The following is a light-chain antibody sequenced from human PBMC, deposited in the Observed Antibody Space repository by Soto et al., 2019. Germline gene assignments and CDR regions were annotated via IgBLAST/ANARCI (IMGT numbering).Light chain of an antibody. V-gene: IGKV3-11*01. CDR2: GAS. CDR1: QSVNLN. Sequence: EIMMTQSPGTLSVSPGEGATLSCTASQSVNLNLAWYQQKPGQPPRLLLYGASTRATGIPGRFSGSGSGTDFTLTISSLEPEDFAVYYCQQRSNWPPALSFGGGTKVEI. J-gene: IGKJ4*01. CDR3: QQRSNWPPALS.